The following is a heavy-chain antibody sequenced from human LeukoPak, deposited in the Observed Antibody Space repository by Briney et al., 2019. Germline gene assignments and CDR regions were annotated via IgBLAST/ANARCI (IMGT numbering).Heavy chain of an antibody. J-gene: IGHJ4*02. D-gene: IGHD6-13*01. Sequence: SETLSLTCAVYGGSFSGYYWSWIRQPPGKGLEWIGEINHSGSTNYNPSLKSRVTISVDTSKSQFSLKLSSVTAADTAVYYCARVVYSGSSWSNPLGYWGQGTLVTVSS. CDR3: ARVVYSGSSWSNPLGY. CDR1: GGSFSGYY. CDR2: INHSGST. V-gene: IGHV4-34*01.